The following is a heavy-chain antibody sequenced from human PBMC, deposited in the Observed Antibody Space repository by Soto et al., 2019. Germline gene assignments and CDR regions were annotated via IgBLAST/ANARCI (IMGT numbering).Heavy chain of an antibody. V-gene: IGHV3-53*02. J-gene: IGHJ6*02. CDR3: ARERAAADHYYGMDV. CDR2: ISSGGST. CDR1: GFTVSSND. D-gene: IGHD6-13*01. Sequence: EGQLGETGGGLIQPGGSLRLSCAASGFTVSSNDMSWVRQAPGKGLEWVSLISSGGSTYYSDSVKGRFTISRDNSKNTLYLQMHSLRAEDTAVYYCARERAAADHYYGMDVWGQGTTVTVSS.